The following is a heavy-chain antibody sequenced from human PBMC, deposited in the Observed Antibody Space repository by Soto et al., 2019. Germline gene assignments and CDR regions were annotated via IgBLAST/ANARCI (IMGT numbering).Heavy chain of an antibody. J-gene: IGHJ4*02. CDR3: VKGHPSDC. CDR1: GFNFSDYW. CDR2: IYPGDSET. Sequence: GESLKISCKTSGFNFSDYWLGWVRQMPGKGLEWMGIIYPGDSETRYSPSFQGHVTISADRSITTAYLQWNSLKASDTAMYYCVKGHPSDCWGQGTLVTVSS. V-gene: IGHV5-51*01.